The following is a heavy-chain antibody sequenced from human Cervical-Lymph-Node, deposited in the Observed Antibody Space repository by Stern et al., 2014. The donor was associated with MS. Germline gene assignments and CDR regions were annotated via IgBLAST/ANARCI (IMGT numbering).Heavy chain of an antibody. Sequence: QVQLVESGAEVKKPGSSVKVSCTASGGTFSSYAINWVRQAPGQGPEWMGGSIPIVGTANYAQKFQGRVTITADESTSTAYRELSSLRSEDTAVYYCARDRRHYDTSGGYYFDSWGQGTLVTVSS. D-gene: IGHD3-22*01. J-gene: IGHJ4*02. CDR3: ARDRRHYDTSGGYYFDS. CDR1: GGTFSSYA. V-gene: IGHV1-69*01. CDR2: SIPIVGTA.